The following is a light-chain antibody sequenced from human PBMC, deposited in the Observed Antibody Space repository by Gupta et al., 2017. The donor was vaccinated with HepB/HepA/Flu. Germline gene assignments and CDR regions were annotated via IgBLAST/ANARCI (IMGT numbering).Light chain of an antibody. V-gene: IGKV3-15*01. CDR1: QSVGSN. CDR3: QPYDTWPPEA. J-gene: IGKJ1*01. Sequence: EIVMTKSPATLSVSPGESATLSCRASQSVGSNLAWDQQKPGQAPRLPIYGASTRATGIPVRFSGSGSGTEFTLTISSLQSEDFAVYYCQPYDTWPPEAFGQGTKVELK. CDR2: GAS.